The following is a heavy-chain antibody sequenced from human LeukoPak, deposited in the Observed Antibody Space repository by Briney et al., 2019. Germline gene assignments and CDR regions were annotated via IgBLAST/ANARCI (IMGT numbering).Heavy chain of an antibody. J-gene: IGHJ4*02. CDR2: INPNSGGT. Sequence: ASVKASCKASGYTFTGYYMHWVRQAPGQGLEWMGWINPNSGGTNYAQKFQGRVTMTRDTSISTAYMELSRLRSDDTAVYYCAYIVVVPAANDYWGQGTLVTVSS. CDR3: AYIVVVPAANDY. CDR1: GYTFTGYY. D-gene: IGHD2-2*01. V-gene: IGHV1-2*02.